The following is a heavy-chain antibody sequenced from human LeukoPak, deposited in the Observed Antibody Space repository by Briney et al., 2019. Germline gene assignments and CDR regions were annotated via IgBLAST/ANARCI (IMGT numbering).Heavy chain of an antibody. J-gene: IGHJ6*03. CDR1: GYTFTSYG. Sequence: ASVKVSCKASGYTFTSYGISWVRQAPGQGLEWMGWISAYNGNTNYAQKLQGRVTMTTDTSTNTAYMELRSLRSDDTAVYYCARGQPRVVAGVAGEYYYYYYMDVWGKGTTVTISS. D-gene: IGHD2-15*01. CDR2: ISAYNGNT. CDR3: ARGQPRVVAGVAGEYYYYYYMDV. V-gene: IGHV1-18*01.